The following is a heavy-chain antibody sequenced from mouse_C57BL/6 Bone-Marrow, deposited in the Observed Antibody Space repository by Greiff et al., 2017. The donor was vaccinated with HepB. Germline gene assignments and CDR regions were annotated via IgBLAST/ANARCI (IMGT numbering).Heavy chain of an antibody. CDR1: GYSITSCYY. CDR3: ARGDYGYGLAWFAY. J-gene: IGHJ3*01. V-gene: IGHV3-6*01. CDR2: ISYDGSN. D-gene: IGHD2-2*01. Sequence: ESGPGLVKPSQSLSLTCSVTGYSITSCYYWNWIRQFPGNKLEWLGYISYDGSNNYNPSLKNRISITRDTSKNQFFLKLNSVTTEDTATYYCARGDYGYGLAWFAYWGQGTLVTVSA.